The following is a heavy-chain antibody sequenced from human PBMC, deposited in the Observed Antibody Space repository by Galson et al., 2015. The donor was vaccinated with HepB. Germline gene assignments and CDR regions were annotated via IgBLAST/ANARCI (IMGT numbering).Heavy chain of an antibody. Sequence: SLRLSCAASGFTFSSYSMNWVRQAPGKGLEWVSSISSGSGYIDYSDPVKGRFTISRDNAKNSLYLQMNSLRVEDTAVYYCARLGQGAIDYWGQGTLVTVSS. CDR1: GFTFSSYS. D-gene: IGHD1-26*01. CDR2: ISSGSGYI. CDR3: ARLGQGAIDY. J-gene: IGHJ4*02. V-gene: IGHV3-21*01.